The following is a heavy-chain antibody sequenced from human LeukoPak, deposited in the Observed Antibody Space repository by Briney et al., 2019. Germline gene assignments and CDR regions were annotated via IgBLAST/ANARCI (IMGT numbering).Heavy chain of an antibody. D-gene: IGHD6-19*01. CDR2: IYPGDSDT. J-gene: IGHJ4*02. V-gene: IGHV5-51*01. CDR3: ARPEYSTSGWIYFDY. Sequence: GESLKISCKGSGYSFSSNWIGWVRQVPGKGLEWMGIIYPGDSDTRYSPSFQGQVTISADKSISTAYLQWSSLKASDTAIYYCARPEYSTSGWIYFDYWGQGTLVTVSS. CDR1: GYSFSSNW.